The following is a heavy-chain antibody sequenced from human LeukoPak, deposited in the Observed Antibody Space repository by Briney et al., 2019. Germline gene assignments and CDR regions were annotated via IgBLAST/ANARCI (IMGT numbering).Heavy chain of an antibody. J-gene: IGHJ6*03. CDR2: INPNSGGT. Sequence: GASVKVSCKASVYTFTGYYIHWVRQAPGQGLEWMGWINPNSGGTNYAQKFQGRVTMTRDTSISTAYMELSRLRSDDTAVYYCARDTARITIFGVAKYMDVWGKGTTVTVSS. D-gene: IGHD3-3*01. CDR3: ARDTARITIFGVAKYMDV. CDR1: VYTFTGYY. V-gene: IGHV1-2*02.